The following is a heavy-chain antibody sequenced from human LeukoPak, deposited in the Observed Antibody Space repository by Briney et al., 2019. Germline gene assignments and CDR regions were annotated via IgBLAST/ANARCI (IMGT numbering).Heavy chain of an antibody. CDR2: IIPIFGTA. D-gene: IGHD5-12*01. J-gene: IGHJ4*02. V-gene: IGHV1-69*01. CDR1: GGTFSSYA. Sequence: SVKVSCKASGGTFSSYAISWVRQAPGQGLEWMGGIIPIFGTANYAQKFQGRVTITADESTSTAYMELSSLRSEDTAVYYCAAVGNGATFRSFDYWGQGTLVTVSS. CDR3: AAVGNGATFRSFDY.